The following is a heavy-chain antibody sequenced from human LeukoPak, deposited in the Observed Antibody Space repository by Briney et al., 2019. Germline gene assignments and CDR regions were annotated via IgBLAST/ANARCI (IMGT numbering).Heavy chain of an antibody. V-gene: IGHV1-2*02. J-gene: IGHJ5*02. CDR3: ARGAYSGSPPNWFDP. CDR1: GYTFTGYY. CDR2: INPNSGGT. Sequence: ASVKVSCKASGYTFTGYYMHWVRQAPGQGLEWMGWINPNSGGTNYAQKFQGRVTMTRDTSISTAYMELSRLRYDDTAVYYRARGAYSGSPPNWFDPWGQGTLVTVSS. D-gene: IGHD1-26*01.